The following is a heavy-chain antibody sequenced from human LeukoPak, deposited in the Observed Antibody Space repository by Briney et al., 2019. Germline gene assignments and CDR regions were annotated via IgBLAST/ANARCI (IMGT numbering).Heavy chain of an antibody. CDR2: ISPSGAST. V-gene: IGHV1-46*01. D-gene: IGHD1-26*01. Sequence: ASVKVSCKSFGYTFTSNYMHWVRQAPGQGPEWMGVISPSGASTTYAQTFQGRVTLTRDMSTSTDYLELSSLRSEDTAVYYCAREGSGSYYHFDYWGQGTLVTVSS. CDR3: AREGSGSYYHFDY. J-gene: IGHJ4*02. CDR1: GYTFTSNY.